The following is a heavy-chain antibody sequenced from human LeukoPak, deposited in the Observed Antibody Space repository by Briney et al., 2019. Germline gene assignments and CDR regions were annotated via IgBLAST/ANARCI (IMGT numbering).Heavy chain of an antibody. CDR1: GFTFSNAW. CDR2: IKSKTDGGTT. CDR3: TTGPVRGYSYGFLLGY. Sequence: PGGSLRLSCAASGFTFSNAWMSWVRQAPGKGLEWVGRIKSKTDGGTTDYAAPVKGRFTISRDDSKNTLYLQMNSLKTEDTAVYYCTTGPVRGYSYGFLLGYWGQGTLVTVSS. J-gene: IGHJ4*02. V-gene: IGHV3-15*01. D-gene: IGHD5-18*01.